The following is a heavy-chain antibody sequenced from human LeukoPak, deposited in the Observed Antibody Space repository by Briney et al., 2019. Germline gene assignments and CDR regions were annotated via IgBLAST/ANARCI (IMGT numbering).Heavy chain of an antibody. CDR2: IYYSGST. CDR3: ARDTGIYPHYAFDI. Sequence: SETLSLTCTVSGGSISSNSYYWGWIRQPPGKGLEWIGNIYYSGSTYYNPSLKSRVTISIDTSKNQFSLKLSSVTAADTAVYYCARDTGIYPHYAFDIWGQGTMVTVSS. D-gene: IGHD1-26*01. J-gene: IGHJ3*02. CDR1: GGSISSNSYY. V-gene: IGHV4-39*07.